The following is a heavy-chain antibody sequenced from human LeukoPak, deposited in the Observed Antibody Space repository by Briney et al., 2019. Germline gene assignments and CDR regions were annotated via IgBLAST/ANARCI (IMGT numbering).Heavy chain of an antibody. CDR1: GGSFSGYY. V-gene: IGHV4-34*01. J-gene: IGHJ1*01. Sequence: PSETLSLTCAVYGGSFSGYYWSWIRQPPGKGLEWIGEINHSGSTNYNPSLKSRVTISVDTSKNQFPLRLSSVTAADTAVYYCARGPHPAGKATAYFQHWGQGTLVTVSS. D-gene: IGHD6-13*01. CDR2: INHSGST. CDR3: ARGPHPAGKATAYFQH.